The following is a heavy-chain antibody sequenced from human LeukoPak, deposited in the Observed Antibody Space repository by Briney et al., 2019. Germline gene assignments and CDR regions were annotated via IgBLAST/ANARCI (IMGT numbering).Heavy chain of an antibody. CDR2: INHSGST. Sequence: SETLSLTCAVYGGSFSGCYWSWIRQPPGKGLEWIGEINHSGSTNYNPSLKSRVTISVDTSKNQFSLKLSSVTAADTAVYYCARVYLESRVYYGSGRKQKYYFDYWGQGTLVTVSS. V-gene: IGHV4-34*01. CDR1: GGSFSGCY. CDR3: ARVYLESRVYYGSGRKQKYYFDY. J-gene: IGHJ4*02. D-gene: IGHD3-10*01.